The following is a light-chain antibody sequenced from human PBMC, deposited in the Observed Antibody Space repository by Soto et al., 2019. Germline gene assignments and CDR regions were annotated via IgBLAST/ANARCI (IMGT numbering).Light chain of an antibody. Sequence: QSALTQPASVSGSPGQSITISCTGTSSDVGRYNFVSWYQHHPGKAPKLMIYDVNNRPSGVSNRFSGSKSGNTASLTISGLQAEDEADHYCSSYASNRDVLFGGGTKVTVL. V-gene: IGLV2-14*03. CDR3: SSYASNRDVL. J-gene: IGLJ2*01. CDR1: SSDVGRYNF. CDR2: DVN.